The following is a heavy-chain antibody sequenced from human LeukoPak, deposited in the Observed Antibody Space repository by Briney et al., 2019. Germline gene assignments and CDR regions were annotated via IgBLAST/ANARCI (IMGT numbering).Heavy chain of an antibody. D-gene: IGHD1-26*01. CDR3: AREDSGSYYAEYYFDY. Sequence: SETLSLTCTVSGGSISSYYWSWIRQPPGKGLEWIGYIYYSGSTNYNPSLKSRVTLSVDTSKNQFSLKLSSVTAADTAVYYCAREDSGSYYAEYYFDYWGQGTLVTVSS. CDR2: IYYSGST. CDR1: GGSISSYY. V-gene: IGHV4-59*01. J-gene: IGHJ4*02.